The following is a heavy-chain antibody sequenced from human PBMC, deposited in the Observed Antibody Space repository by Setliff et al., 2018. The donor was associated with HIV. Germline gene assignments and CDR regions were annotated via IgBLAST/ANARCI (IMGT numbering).Heavy chain of an antibody. J-gene: IGHJ5*02. CDR1: GGSISSGNYY. D-gene: IGHD4-17*01. CDR2: IYYSGAT. CDR3: ARVTVTLYNWFDP. V-gene: IGHV4-30-4*08. Sequence: SETLSLTCTVSGGSISSGNYYWNWIRQHPGKGLEWIGYIYYSGATYYNPSLKSRVTISTDTSKNQFSLKLTSVTAADTAVYYCARVTVTLYNWFDPWGQGTLVTVSS.